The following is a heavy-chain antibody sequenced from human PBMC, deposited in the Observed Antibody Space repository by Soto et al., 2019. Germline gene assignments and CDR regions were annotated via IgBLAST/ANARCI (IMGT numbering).Heavy chain of an antibody. CDR1: GGSISSYY. CDR2: IYYSGST. J-gene: IGHJ5*02. D-gene: IGHD3-9*01. CDR3: ARLKPPAIFCRFDP. Sequence: PSDTLSLTCTVSGGSISSYYWSWIRQPPGKGLEWIGYIYYSGSTNYNPSLKSRVTISVDTSKNQFSLKLSSATAADTAVYYCARLKPPAIFCRFDPWGQGTLVTVSS. V-gene: IGHV4-59*08.